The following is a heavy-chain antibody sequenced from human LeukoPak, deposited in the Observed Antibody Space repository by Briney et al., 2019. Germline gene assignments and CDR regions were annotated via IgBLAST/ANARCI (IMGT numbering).Heavy chain of an antibody. Sequence: SETLSLTCTVSGGSISSYYWSWIRQPPGKGLEWIGYIYYSGSTNYNPSLKSRVTISVDTSKNQFSLKLSSVTAADTAVYYCAGRTSFGGVIVTDYWGQGTLVTVS. CDR2: IYYSGST. V-gene: IGHV4-59*01. CDR3: AGRTSFGGVIVTDY. CDR1: GGSISSYY. J-gene: IGHJ4*02. D-gene: IGHD3-16*02.